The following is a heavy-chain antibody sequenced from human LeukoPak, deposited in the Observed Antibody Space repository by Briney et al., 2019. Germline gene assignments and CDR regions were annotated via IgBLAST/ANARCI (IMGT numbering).Heavy chain of an antibody. CDR2: IWYDGSNK. Sequence: GGSLRLSCAASGFTFSSYSMHWVRQAPGKGLEWVAVIWYDGSNKYYADSVKGRFTISRDNSKNTLYLQMNSLRAEDTAVYYCARDYGDYDPPDYWGQGTLVTVSS. V-gene: IGHV3-33*01. CDR3: ARDYGDYDPPDY. D-gene: IGHD4-17*01. J-gene: IGHJ4*02. CDR1: GFTFSSYS.